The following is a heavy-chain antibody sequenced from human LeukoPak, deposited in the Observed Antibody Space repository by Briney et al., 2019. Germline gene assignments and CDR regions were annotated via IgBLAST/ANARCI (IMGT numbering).Heavy chain of an antibody. CDR1: GFTFSSYG. CDR2: IQYEGTNK. Sequence: GGSLRLSCAASGFTFSSYGMHWVRQAPGKGLEWVAFIQYEGTNKYYADSVKGRFTISRDNSKNTLYLQMNSLRAEDTAVYYCAKERVRGVTGTTTYWGQGTLVTVSS. J-gene: IGHJ4*02. V-gene: IGHV3-30*02. D-gene: IGHD1-7*01. CDR3: AKERVRGVTGTTTY.